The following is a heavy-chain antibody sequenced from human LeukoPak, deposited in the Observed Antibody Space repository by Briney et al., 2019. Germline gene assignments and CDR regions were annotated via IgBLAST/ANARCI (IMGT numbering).Heavy chain of an antibody. V-gene: IGHV6-1*01. J-gene: IGHJ4*02. CDR3: ARDPGPFNDIPEGYFDY. D-gene: IGHD3-9*01. Sequence: SQTLSLTCAISGDSVSSNSAAWNWIRQSPSRGLEWLGRTYYRSKWYNDYAVSVKSRITINPDTSKNQFSLQLNSVTPEDTAVYYCARDPGPFNDIPEGYFDYWGQGTLVIVSS. CDR2: TYYRSKWYN. CDR1: GDSVSSNSAA.